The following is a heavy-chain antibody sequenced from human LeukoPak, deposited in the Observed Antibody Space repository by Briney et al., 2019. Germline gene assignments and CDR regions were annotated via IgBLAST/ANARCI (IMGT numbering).Heavy chain of an antibody. Sequence: GGSLRLSCAASGFTFRTYAMSWVRQAPGKGLEWVSTLSGSGGGTYYADSVRGRFTISRDNSKNTLYLQMNSLRAEDTAVYYCAKDLEWETIGGAFDIWGQGTMVTVSS. CDR3: AKDLEWETIGGAFDI. CDR2: LSGSGGGT. J-gene: IGHJ3*02. CDR1: GFTFRTYA. V-gene: IGHV3-23*01. D-gene: IGHD3-3*01.